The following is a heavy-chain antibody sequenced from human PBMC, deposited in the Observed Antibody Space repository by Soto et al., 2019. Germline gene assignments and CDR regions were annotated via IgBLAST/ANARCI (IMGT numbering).Heavy chain of an antibody. J-gene: IGHJ5*02. D-gene: IGHD4-17*01. CDR1: GGTFSSYA. CDR3: ARRGAYGDYRGGWFDP. V-gene: IGHV1-69*12. Sequence: QVQLVQSGAAVKKPGSSVKVSCTASGGTFSSYAISWLRQAPGQGLEWMGGIIPIFGTENYAQKFQSRVTITAAESTSTAYLELSSLRSEDMAVYYCARRGAYGDYRGGWFDPWGQGTLVTVSS. CDR2: IIPIFGTE.